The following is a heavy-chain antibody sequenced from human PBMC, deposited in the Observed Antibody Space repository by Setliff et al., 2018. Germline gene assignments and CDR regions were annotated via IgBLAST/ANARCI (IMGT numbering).Heavy chain of an antibody. Sequence: ASVKVSCKASGYTFTSFGISWVRQAPGQGLEWMGWISAYNGNTNYAQNFQGRLTLTIDTSTNTVFMELRNLRPDDTAIYYCARDGGGYCATTSCFHFDYWGQGTQVTVSS. CDR3: ARDGGGYCATTSCFHFDY. J-gene: IGHJ4*02. D-gene: IGHD2-15*01. CDR1: GYTFTSFG. V-gene: IGHV1-18*01. CDR2: ISAYNGNT.